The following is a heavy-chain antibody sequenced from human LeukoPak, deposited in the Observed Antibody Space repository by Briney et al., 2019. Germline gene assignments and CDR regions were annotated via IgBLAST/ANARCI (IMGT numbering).Heavy chain of an antibody. Sequence: GGSLRLSCAASGFTFSTYWMHWVRQAPGKGLEWVAVISYDGSNKYYADSVKGRFTISRDNSKNTLYLQMNSLRAEDTAVYYCARDYSNRGVPFDYWGQGTLVTVSS. CDR2: ISYDGSNK. J-gene: IGHJ4*02. D-gene: IGHD3-10*01. CDR3: ARDYSNRGVPFDY. V-gene: IGHV3-30-3*01. CDR1: GFTFSTYW.